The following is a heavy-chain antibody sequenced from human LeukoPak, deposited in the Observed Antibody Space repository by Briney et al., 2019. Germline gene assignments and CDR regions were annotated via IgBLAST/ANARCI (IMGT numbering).Heavy chain of an antibody. J-gene: IGHJ4*02. D-gene: IGHD1-1*01. CDR2: ISGYNGNT. CDR3: ARESNWAYYFDY. Sequence: ASVKVSCKASGYTFSSYGISWVRQAPGQGLEWMGWISGYNGNTNYAQRLQGRVTMTTDTSTSTAYMELRSLRSDDTAVYFCARESNWAYYFDYWGQGTLLTVSS. CDR1: GYTFSSYG. V-gene: IGHV1-18*01.